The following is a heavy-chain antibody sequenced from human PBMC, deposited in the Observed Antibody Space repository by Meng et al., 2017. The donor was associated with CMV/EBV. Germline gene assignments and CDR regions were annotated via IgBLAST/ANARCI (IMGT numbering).Heavy chain of an antibody. Sequence: GGSLRLSCAASGFTFSSYSMNWVRQAPGKGLEWVSYISSSSSTIYYADSVKGRFTISRDNAKNSLYLQMNSLRAEDTAVYYCARGTEDYDFWLDYWGQGTLVTVSS. CDR3: ARGTEDYDFWLDY. CDR2: ISSSSSTI. V-gene: IGHV3-48*04. J-gene: IGHJ4*02. D-gene: IGHD3-3*01. CDR1: GFTFSSYS.